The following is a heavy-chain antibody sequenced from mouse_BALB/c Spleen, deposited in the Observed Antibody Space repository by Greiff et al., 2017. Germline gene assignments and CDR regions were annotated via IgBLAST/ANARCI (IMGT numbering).Heavy chain of an antibody. D-gene: IGHD2-1*01. J-gene: IGHJ3*01. CDR1: GYTFTSYT. CDR2: INPSSGYT. CDR3: ARDYGNYAGFAY. V-gene: IGHV1-4*01. Sequence: VKLQESGAELARPGASVKMSCKASGYTFTSYTMHWVKQRPGQGLEWIGYINPSSGYTNYNQKFKDKATLNADKSSSTAYMQLSSLTSEDSAVYYCARDYGNYAGFAYWGQGTLVTVSA.